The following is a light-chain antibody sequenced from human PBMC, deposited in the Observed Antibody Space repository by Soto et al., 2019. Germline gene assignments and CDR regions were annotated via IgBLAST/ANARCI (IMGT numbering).Light chain of an antibody. CDR2: GAS. CDR1: QSVSSN. V-gene: IGKV3-15*01. CDR3: QQYNNWPFT. Sequence: EIVMTQSPATLSVSPGERATLSCRASQSVSSNLAWYQQKPGQAPRLLIYGASTRATGIPARFSGSGSGTEFNLTISSLQSEDFAVYSCQQYNNWPFTFGPGTKVDIK. J-gene: IGKJ3*01.